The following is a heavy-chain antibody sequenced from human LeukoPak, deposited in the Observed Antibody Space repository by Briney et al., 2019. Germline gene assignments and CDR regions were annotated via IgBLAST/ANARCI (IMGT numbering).Heavy chain of an antibody. CDR1: GFTFSSYA. J-gene: IGHJ4*02. CDR3: AKDGTYSSGWFDY. CDR2: ISYDGSNK. V-gene: IGHV3-30*04. D-gene: IGHD6-19*01. Sequence: GGSLRLSCAASGFTFSSYAMHWVRQAPGKGLEWVAVISYDGSNKYYADSVKGRFTISRDNSKNTLYLQMNSLRAEDTAVYYCAKDGTYSSGWFDYWGQGTLVTVSS.